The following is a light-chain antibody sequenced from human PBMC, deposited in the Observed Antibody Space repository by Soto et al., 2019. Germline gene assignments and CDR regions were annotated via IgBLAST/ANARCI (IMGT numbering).Light chain of an antibody. CDR2: GAF. V-gene: IGKV1-12*01. J-gene: IGKJ1*01. Sequence: DIQMTQYPSSVAAAVGDRVTITCRASQGISTWLAWYQHKPGTAPKLLIFGAFSLQRGVPSRFAGSGSGTDFTLTITSLQPEDVATYYCQQVTTFPRTFGQGTKVESK. CDR3: QQVTTFPRT. CDR1: QGISTW.